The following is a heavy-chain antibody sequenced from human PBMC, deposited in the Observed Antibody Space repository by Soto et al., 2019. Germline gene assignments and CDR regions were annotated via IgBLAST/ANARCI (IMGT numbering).Heavy chain of an antibody. CDR1: GFTFSSYW. J-gene: IGHJ4*02. V-gene: IGHV3-7*01. D-gene: IGHD2-2*02. Sequence: EVQLVESGGGLVQPGGSLRLSCAASGFTFSSYWMYWVRQAPGKGLEWVANIKQDGSEKYYVDSVKGRFTISRDNAKNSLYLQMNSLRAEDTALYYCARDAPGGFYNYWGQGTLVTVSS. CDR3: ARDAPGGFYNY. CDR2: IKQDGSEK.